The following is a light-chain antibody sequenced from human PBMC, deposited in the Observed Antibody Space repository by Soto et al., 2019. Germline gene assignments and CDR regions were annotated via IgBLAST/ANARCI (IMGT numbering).Light chain of an antibody. Sequence: ERRMTQSPATLSLSPVEVLTLFCRASQSISRTLAWYQQKPGQAPRLLIYGASTRATGIPARFSGSGSGTEFTLTISSLQSEDFAVYYCQQYGSSLTFGGGTKVDI. J-gene: IGKJ4*01. CDR2: GAS. CDR1: QSISRT. V-gene: IGKV3-15*01. CDR3: QQYGSSLT.